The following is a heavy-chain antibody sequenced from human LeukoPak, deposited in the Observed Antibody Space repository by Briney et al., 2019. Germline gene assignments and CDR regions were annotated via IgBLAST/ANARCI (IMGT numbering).Heavy chain of an antibody. CDR2: IYTSGST. CDR1: GGSISSGSYY. V-gene: IGHV4-61*02. Sequence: SETLSLTCTVSGGSISSGSYYWSWIRQPAGKGLEWIGRIYTSGSTNYNHSLKSRVTLSVDTSKNQFSLKVSSVTAADTAVYYCARDIRSGSYSDFWGQGTLVTVSS. J-gene: IGHJ4*02. D-gene: IGHD1-26*01. CDR3: ARDIRSGSYSDF.